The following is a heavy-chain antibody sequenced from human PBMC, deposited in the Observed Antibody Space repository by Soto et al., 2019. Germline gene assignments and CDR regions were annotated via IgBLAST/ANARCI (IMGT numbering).Heavy chain of an antibody. CDR1: GGSLSDQW. J-gene: IGHJ6*02. CDR2: VFLADSDA. CDR3: ARSASAVPAATYYYYYGMNV. D-gene: IGHD2-2*01. V-gene: IGHV5-51*01. Sequence: GESLKISCKGSGGSLSDQWIGWVRHTPDTGLEWIGFVFLADSDARYSPAFQGHVTMSADRSSTYLQWSSLKASDTGIYYCARSASAVPAATYYYYYGMNVWGQGTTVTVSS.